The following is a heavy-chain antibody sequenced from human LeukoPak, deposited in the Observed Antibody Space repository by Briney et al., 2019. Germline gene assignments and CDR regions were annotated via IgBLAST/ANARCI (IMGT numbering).Heavy chain of an antibody. Sequence: SETLSLTCTVSGGSISSSSYYWGWIRQPPGKGLEWIGSIYYSGSTYYNPSLKSRVTISVDTSKNQFSLELSSVTAADTAVYYCARQGYCSSTSCYRWFDPWGQGTLVTVSS. CDR1: GGSISSSSYY. V-gene: IGHV4-39*01. D-gene: IGHD2-2*01. J-gene: IGHJ5*02. CDR3: ARQGYCSSTSCYRWFDP. CDR2: IYYSGST.